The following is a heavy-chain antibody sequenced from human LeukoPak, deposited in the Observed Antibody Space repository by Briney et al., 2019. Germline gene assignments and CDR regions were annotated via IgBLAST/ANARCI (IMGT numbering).Heavy chain of an antibody. CDR2: INPNSGGT. D-gene: IGHD2-15*01. J-gene: IGHJ4*02. CDR1: GYTFTGYY. CDR3: ARAPIVVVVAATPFDY. V-gene: IGHV1-2*02. Sequence: ASVKVSCKGSGYTFTGYYMHWVRQAPGQGLEWMGWINPNSGGTNYAQKFQGRVTMTRDTSISTAYMELSRLRSDDTAVYYCARAPIVVVVAATPFDYWGQGTLVTVSS.